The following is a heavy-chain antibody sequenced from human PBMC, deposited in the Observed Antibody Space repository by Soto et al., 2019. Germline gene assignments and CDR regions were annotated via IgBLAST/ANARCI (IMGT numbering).Heavy chain of an antibody. D-gene: IGHD4-4*01. CDR3: ARAEQMSNYDY. CDR1: GGSFSGYY. Sequence: QVQLQQWGAGLLKPSETLSLTCDVYGGSFSGYYWSWIRQPPGKGLEWIGEINHSGSTNYNPSLKSRVTISVDTSKNQFSLKLSSVTAADTAVYYCARAEQMSNYDYWGQGTLVTVSS. CDR2: INHSGST. J-gene: IGHJ4*02. V-gene: IGHV4-34*01.